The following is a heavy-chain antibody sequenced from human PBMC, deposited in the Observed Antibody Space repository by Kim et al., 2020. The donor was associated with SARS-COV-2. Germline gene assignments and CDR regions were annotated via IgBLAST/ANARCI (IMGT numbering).Heavy chain of an antibody. V-gene: IGHV3-30-3*01. D-gene: IGHD1-26*01. CDR2: ISYDGSNK. Sequence: GGSLRLSCAASGFTFSSYAMHWVRQAPGKGLEWVAVISYDGSNKYYADSVKGRFTISRDNSKNTLYLQMNSLRAEDTAVYYCANSGSYGFLFDYWGQGTLVTVSS. CDR3: ANSGSYGFLFDY. CDR1: GFTFSSYA. J-gene: IGHJ4*02.